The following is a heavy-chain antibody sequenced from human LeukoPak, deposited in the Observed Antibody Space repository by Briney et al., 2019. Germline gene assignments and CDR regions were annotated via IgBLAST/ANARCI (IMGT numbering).Heavy chain of an antibody. Sequence: SETLSLTCTVSGGSISSYYWSWIRQPPGKGLEWIGYIYYSGSTNYNPSLKSRVTISVDTSKNQFSLKLSSVTAADTAVYYCARVGDYGSGSFAEYWGQGTLVTVSS. V-gene: IGHV4-59*01. J-gene: IGHJ4*02. D-gene: IGHD3-10*01. CDR2: IYYSGST. CDR1: GGSISSYY. CDR3: ARVGDYGSGSFAEY.